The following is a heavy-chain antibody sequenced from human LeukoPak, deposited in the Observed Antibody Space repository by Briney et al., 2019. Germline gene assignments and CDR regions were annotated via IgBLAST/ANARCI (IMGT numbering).Heavy chain of an antibody. CDR2: INHSGST. CDR3: ARHRPYYYGSGSPYNWFDP. CDR1: GGSFSGYY. D-gene: IGHD3-10*01. V-gene: IGHV4-34*01. Sequence: SETLSLTCAVYGGSFSGYYWSWIRQPPGKGLEWIGEINHSGSTNYNPSLKSRVTISVDTSKNQFSLKLSSVTAADTAVCYCARHRPYYYGSGSPYNWFDPWGQGTLVTVSS. J-gene: IGHJ5*02.